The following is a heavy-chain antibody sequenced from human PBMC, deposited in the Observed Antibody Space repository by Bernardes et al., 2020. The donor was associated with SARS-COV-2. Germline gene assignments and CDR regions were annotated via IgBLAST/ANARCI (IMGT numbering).Heavy chain of an antibody. J-gene: IGHJ6*02. CDR1: GYTFTRYG. D-gene: IGHD2-2*01. V-gene: IGHV1-18*04. Sequence: ASVKVSCMASGYTFTRYGISWVRQAPGQGPEWMGWISAYNGHTNFAQKVQGRVTMTTDTSTSTAYMELRSLGSDDTAVYYCARDTAVTYNGMDVWGQGTTVTVSS. CDR3: ARDTAVTYNGMDV. CDR2: ISAYNGHT.